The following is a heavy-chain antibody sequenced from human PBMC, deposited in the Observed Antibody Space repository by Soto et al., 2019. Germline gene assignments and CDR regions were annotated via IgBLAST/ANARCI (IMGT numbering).Heavy chain of an antibody. D-gene: IGHD1-26*01. CDR1: GGSFSGYY. J-gene: IGHJ4*02. CDR2: INHSGST. CDR3: ARAGRIVGATPVLDY. Sequence: QVQLQQWGAGLLKPSETLSLTCAGYGGSFSGYYWSWIRQPPGKGLEWIGEINHSGSTNYNPSLKSRVTISVDTSKNQFSLKLSSVTAADTAVYYCARAGRIVGATPVLDYWGQGTLVTVSS. V-gene: IGHV4-34*01.